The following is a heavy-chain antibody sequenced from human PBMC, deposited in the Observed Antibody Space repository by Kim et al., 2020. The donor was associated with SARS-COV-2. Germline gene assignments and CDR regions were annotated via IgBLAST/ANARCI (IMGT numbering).Heavy chain of an antibody. D-gene: IGHD2-21*01. CDR1: GGSISSDY. CDR3: GRGVIGSVEAY. Sequence: SETLSLTCSVSGGSISSDYWSWIRQPAGKELEWIGRIYGDGGTSYNPALNSRVSMSMDKSKNQFSLNLSSVTAADTAVYYCGRGVIGSVEAYWGQGTLVT. J-gene: IGHJ4*02. CDR2: IYGDGGT. V-gene: IGHV4-4*07.